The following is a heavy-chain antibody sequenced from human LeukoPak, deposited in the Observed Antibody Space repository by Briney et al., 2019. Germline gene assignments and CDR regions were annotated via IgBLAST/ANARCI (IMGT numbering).Heavy chain of an antibody. V-gene: IGHV3-23*01. Sequence: GGSLRLSCAASGFTFSNYAMAWVRQAPGKGLEWVSFIAASGGSTDYADSVKGRFTISRDNSKNTLYLQMNSLRVDDTAVYHCAKDRGCSSTSCRYNWFDSWGQGTLVTVSS. CDR3: AKDRGCSSTSCRYNWFDS. CDR2: IAASGGST. J-gene: IGHJ5*01. D-gene: IGHD2-2*01. CDR1: GFTFSNYA.